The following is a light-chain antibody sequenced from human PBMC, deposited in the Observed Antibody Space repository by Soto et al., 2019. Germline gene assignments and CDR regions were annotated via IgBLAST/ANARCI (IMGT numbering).Light chain of an antibody. V-gene: IGKV3-15*01. CDR1: QSISGN. CDR3: QQYNSWTLIS. Sequence: ELMMTQSPATLSVSPGERATLSCRASQSISGNIAWYQQKPGQAPRLLIYAASIRASGIPARFSGTGFGREFTLSISSLQSEDSAVYYCQQYNSWTLISFGQGTRLENK. J-gene: IGKJ5*01. CDR2: AAS.